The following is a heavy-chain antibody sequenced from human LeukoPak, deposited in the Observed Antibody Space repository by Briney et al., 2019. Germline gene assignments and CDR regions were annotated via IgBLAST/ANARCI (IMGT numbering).Heavy chain of an antibody. CDR2: IIPIFGTA. Sequence: GASVKVSCKASGGTLSSYAISWVRQAPGQGLEWMGGIIPIFGTANYAQKFQGRVTITADESTSTAYMELSSLRSEDTAVYYCARGGAGYVFDYWGQGTLVTVSS. J-gene: IGHJ4*02. D-gene: IGHD3-16*01. CDR3: ARGGAGYVFDY. CDR1: GGTLSSYA. V-gene: IGHV1-69*13.